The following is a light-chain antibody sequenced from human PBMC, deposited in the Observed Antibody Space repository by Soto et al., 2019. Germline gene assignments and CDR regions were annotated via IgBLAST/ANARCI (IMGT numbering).Light chain of an antibody. J-gene: IGKJ3*01. CDR2: GA. CDR1: QSVSASY. CDR3: QQYGSSPGLFT. V-gene: IGKV3-20*01. Sequence: EIVLTQSPGTLSLSPGERATLSCRASQSVSASYISWYQQEPGQAPRLLIYGASRATGIPDRFSGSGSGTDFTLTISRVEPEDFAVYFCQQYGSSPGLFTFGPGSKVDFK.